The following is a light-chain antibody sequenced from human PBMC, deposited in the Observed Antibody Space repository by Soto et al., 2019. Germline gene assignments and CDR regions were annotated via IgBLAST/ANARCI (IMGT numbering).Light chain of an antibody. CDR1: QSVSSN. Sequence: EIVMTQSPATLSVSPGERATLSCRASQSVSSNLAWYQQNPGQAPRLLIYGASTRATGIPARFSGSGSGTEFTLTISSLQSEDFAVYYCQHYSNWPPWTFGQGTKVEIK. V-gene: IGKV3-15*01. CDR3: QHYSNWPPWT. CDR2: GAS. J-gene: IGKJ1*01.